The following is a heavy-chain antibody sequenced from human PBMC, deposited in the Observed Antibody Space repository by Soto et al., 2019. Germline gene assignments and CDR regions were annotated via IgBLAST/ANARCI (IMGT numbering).Heavy chain of an antibody. CDR1: GGTFSSYA. D-gene: IGHD3-3*01. CDR2: IIPIFGTA. J-gene: IGHJ6*02. Sequence: ASVKVSCKASGGTFSSYAISWVRQAPGQGLEWMGGIIPIFGTANYAQKFQGRVTITADESTSTAYMELSSLRSEDTAVYYCARESITIFGVVINYYYGMDVWGQGTTVTVSS. CDR3: ARESITIFGVVINYYYGMDV. V-gene: IGHV1-69*13.